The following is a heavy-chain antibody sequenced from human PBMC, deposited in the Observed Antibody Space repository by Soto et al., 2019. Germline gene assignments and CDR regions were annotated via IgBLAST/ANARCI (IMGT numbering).Heavy chain of an antibody. V-gene: IGHV3-74*01. Sequence: GGSLRLSCAASGFTFSIYWMHWVRQAPGKGLVWVSRINSDGSSTSYADSVKGRFTISRDNAKNTLYLQMNSLRGEDTAVYYCARDGYSGSYLGVFDIWGQGTMVTVSS. D-gene: IGHD1-26*01. J-gene: IGHJ3*02. CDR1: GFTFSIYW. CDR2: INSDGSST. CDR3: ARDGYSGSYLGVFDI.